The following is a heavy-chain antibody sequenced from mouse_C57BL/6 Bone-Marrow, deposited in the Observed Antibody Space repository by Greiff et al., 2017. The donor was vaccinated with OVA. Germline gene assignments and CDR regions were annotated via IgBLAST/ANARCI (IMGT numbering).Heavy chain of an antibody. D-gene: IGHD2-4*01. CDR2: FHPYNDDT. CDR1: GYTFTTYP. J-gene: IGHJ2*01. Sequence: VKLMESGAELVKPGASVKMSCKASGYTFTTYPIEWMKQNHGNSLEWIGNFHPYNDDTKYNEKFKGKATLTVEKSSSTVYLELSRLTSDDSAVYYCARRYDYDDYFDYWGQGPTLTVSS. CDR3: ARRYDYDDYFDY. V-gene: IGHV1-47*01.